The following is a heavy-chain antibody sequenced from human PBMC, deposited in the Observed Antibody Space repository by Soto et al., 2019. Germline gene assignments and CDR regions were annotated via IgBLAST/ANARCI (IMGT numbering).Heavy chain of an antibody. CDR2: IYYSGST. CDR1: GGSISSGDYY. CDR3: ARWWSGSRQGFDP. Sequence: QVQLQESGPGLVKPSQTLSLTSTVSGGSISSGDYYWSWIRQHPGKVLEWIGYIYYSGSTYYNPSLKGRVTISVDTSKNQFSLKLSSVTAADTAVYYCARWWSGSRQGFDPWGQGTLVTVSS. V-gene: IGHV4-31*03. D-gene: IGHD3-3*01. J-gene: IGHJ5*02.